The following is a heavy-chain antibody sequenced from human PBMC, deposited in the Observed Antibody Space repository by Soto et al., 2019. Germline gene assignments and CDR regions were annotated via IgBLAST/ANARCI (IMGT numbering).Heavy chain of an antibody. J-gene: IGHJ6*02. CDR2: IYPGDSDT. CDR3: ARHPLESSSIPYGMDV. V-gene: IGHV5-51*01. Sequence: PGESLKISCKGSGYSFTSYWIGWVRQMPGKGLEWMGIIYPGDSDTRYSPSFQGQVTISADKSISTAYLQWSSLKASDTAMYYCARHPLESSSIPYGMDVWGQGTTVTVSS. D-gene: IGHD6-6*01. CDR1: GYSFTSYW.